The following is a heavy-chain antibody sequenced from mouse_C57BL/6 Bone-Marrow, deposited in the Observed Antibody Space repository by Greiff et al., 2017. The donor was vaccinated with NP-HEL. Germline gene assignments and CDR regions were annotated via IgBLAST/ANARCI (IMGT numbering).Heavy chain of an antibody. Sequence: VQLQQSGAELARPGASVKLSCKASGYTFTSYGISWVKQRTGQGLEWIGEIYPRSGNTYYNEKFKGKATLTADKSSSTAYMELRSLTSEDSAVYFCARLRGYYEGFDYWGQGTTLTVSS. CDR3: ARLRGYYEGFDY. D-gene: IGHD2-3*01. CDR1: GYTFTSYG. V-gene: IGHV1-81*01. CDR2: IYPRSGNT. J-gene: IGHJ2*01.